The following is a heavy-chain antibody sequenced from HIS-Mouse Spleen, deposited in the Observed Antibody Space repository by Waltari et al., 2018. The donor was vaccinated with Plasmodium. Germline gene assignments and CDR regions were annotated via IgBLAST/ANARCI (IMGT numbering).Heavy chain of an antibody. D-gene: IGHD4-17*01. CDR2: INNSGST. V-gene: IGHV4-34*01. CDR3: ARTGDYGGNS. CDR1: GGSFSGYY. Sequence: QVQLQQWGAGLLKPSETLSLTCAVYGGSFSGYYWSWIRQPPGKGREWIGEINNSGSTNYNPALKSRVTISVDTSKNQCSLKLSSVTAADTAVYYCARTGDYGGNSWGQGTLVTVSS. J-gene: IGHJ4*02.